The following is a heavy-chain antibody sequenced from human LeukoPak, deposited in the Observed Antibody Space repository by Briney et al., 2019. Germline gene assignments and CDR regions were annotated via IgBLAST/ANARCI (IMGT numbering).Heavy chain of an antibody. D-gene: IGHD1-1*01. Sequence: ASVKVPCKASGYTFTGYYIHWVRQAPGQGLEWMGWINPNSGDTNYAQKFQGRVTMTRDTSISTAYMELSRLRSDDTAVYYCARSSGTYPDFDSWGQGTLVTVSS. V-gene: IGHV1-2*02. CDR1: GYTFTGYY. CDR2: INPNSGDT. J-gene: IGHJ4*02. CDR3: ARSSGTYPDFDS.